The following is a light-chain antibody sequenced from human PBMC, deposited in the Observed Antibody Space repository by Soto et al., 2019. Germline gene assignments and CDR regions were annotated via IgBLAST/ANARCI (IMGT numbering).Light chain of an antibody. CDR3: QQYDNWPLT. V-gene: IGKV3-15*01. J-gene: IGKJ4*01. CDR2: RAS. Sequence: EIVVTQSPATLSVSPGERATLSCRASQSVNSHLAWYQQKPGQAPRLLFYRASSRATGIPARFSASGSGTEFTLTISSLQSEDFAVYHCQQYDNWPLTFGGGTKVEIK. CDR1: QSVNSH.